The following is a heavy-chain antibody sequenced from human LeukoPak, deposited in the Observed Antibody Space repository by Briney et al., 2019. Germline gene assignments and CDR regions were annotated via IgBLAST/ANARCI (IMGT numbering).Heavy chain of an antibody. Sequence: SETLSLTCTVSGGSISSSSYYWGWIRQPPGKGLEWIGSIYYSGSTYYNPSLKSRVTISVDTSKNQFSLKLSSVIAADTAVYYCARDSSGHPNWFDPWGQGTLVTVSS. CDR1: GGSISSSSYY. CDR3: ARDSSGHPNWFDP. J-gene: IGHJ5*02. CDR2: IYYSGST. V-gene: IGHV4-39*01. D-gene: IGHD6-19*01.